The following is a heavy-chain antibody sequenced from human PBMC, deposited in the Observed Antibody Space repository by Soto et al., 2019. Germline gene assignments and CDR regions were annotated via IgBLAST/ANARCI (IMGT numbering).Heavy chain of an antibody. V-gene: IGHV3-9*01. CDR1: GFTFDDYA. J-gene: IGHJ6*03. Sequence: PGGSLRLSCAASGFTFDDYAMHWVRQAPGKGLEWVSGISWNSGSIGYADSVKGRFTISRDNAKNSLYLQMNSLRAEDTALYYCAKDSSGSYYYYMDVWGKGTTVTVSS. D-gene: IGHD6-19*01. CDR3: AKDSSGSYYYYMDV. CDR2: ISWNSGSI.